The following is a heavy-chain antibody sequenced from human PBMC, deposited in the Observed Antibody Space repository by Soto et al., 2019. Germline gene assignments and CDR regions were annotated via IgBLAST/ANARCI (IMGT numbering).Heavy chain of an antibody. CDR1: GDSISNTNW. CDR2: IYHSGST. Sequence: QVQLQESGPGLVKPSGTLSLTCAVSGDSISNTNWWRWVRQPPGKGLEWIGEIYHSGSTNYNPSLKSRVTVSVDKSTNQFSRKLNSVTAADTALDYCARVGYYYGSGTWDWGQGTLVAVAA. V-gene: IGHV4-4*02. J-gene: IGHJ4*02. CDR3: ARVGYYYGSGTWD. D-gene: IGHD3-10*01.